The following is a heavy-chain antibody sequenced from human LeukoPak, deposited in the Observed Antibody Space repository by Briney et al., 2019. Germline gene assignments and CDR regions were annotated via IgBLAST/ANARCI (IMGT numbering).Heavy chain of an antibody. CDR1: GFTFSDYY. D-gene: IGHD3-3*01. CDR2: ISSSGSTM. V-gene: IGHV3-11*04. CDR3: ANFWSGYSPFDY. Sequence: GGSPRLSCAASGFTFSDYYMSWIRQAPGKGLEWVSYISSSGSTMYYADSVKGRFTMSRDNAKNSLYLQMNSLRADDTAVYYCANFWSGYSPFDYWGQGTLVTVSS. J-gene: IGHJ4*02.